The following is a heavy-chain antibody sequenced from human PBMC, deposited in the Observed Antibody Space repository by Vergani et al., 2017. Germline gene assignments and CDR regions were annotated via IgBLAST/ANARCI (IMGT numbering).Heavy chain of an antibody. J-gene: IGHJ4*02. V-gene: IGHV3-23*01. CDR1: GFSFSSNA. D-gene: IGHD1-14*01. CDR2: ISDSADST. CDR3: AKLRMVPRKDLVHYFDY. Sequence: EVQLLESGGVLVQPGGSLSLSCAASGFSFSSNAMSWVRQAPGKGLEWVSVISDSADSTYYAESVKGRFTISRDNSKNTLHLQMNSLRAEDTAVYYCAKLRMVPRKDLVHYFDYWGQGTLVTVSS.